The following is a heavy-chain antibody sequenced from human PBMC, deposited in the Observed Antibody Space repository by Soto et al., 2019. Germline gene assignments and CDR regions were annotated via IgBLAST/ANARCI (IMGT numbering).Heavy chain of an antibody. D-gene: IGHD1-26*01. CDR2: IFNSGTT. CDR1: GASTLSHYH. J-gene: IGHJ4*02. CDR3: ALALGPTTGLDY. Sequence: QVQLQESGPGLVKPSQTLSLTCSVSGASTLSHYHWTWIRQPPGKGLEWMGYIFNSGTTFYNPSRTRRLSISMDTSGNHFSLELRSVTAADTAVYYCALALGPTTGLDYWGQGTLVTVSS. V-gene: IGHV4-31*02.